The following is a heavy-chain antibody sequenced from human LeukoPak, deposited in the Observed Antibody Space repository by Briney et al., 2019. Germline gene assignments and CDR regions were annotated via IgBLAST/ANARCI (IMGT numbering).Heavy chain of an antibody. J-gene: IGHJ4*02. D-gene: IGHD6-19*01. Sequence: GGSLRLSCAASGFTFSSYSMNWVRQAPGKGLEWVSSISSSSSYIYYADSVKGRFTISRDNAKNSLYLQMNSLRAEDTAVYYCARSMRWLAGVKGNWGQGTLVTVSS. CDR3: ARSMRWLAGVKGN. CDR1: GFTFSSYS. CDR2: ISSSSSYI. V-gene: IGHV3-21*04.